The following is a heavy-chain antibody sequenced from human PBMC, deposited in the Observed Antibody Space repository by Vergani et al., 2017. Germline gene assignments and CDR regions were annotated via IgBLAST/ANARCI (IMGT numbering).Heavy chain of an antibody. D-gene: IGHD3-16*01. CDR1: GFTFSNYD. CDR3: AKHFRGWGIDY. V-gene: IGHV3-30*02. Sequence: QVQLVESGGGVVQRGGSLRLSCATSGFTFSNYDMQWIRQGPGKGLEFVAFIKFDGSNQYYADSVKGRFTISRDFSKNTLYLQMNSLRTDDTATYYCAKHFRGWGIDYWGKGTQVIVS. CDR2: IKFDGSNQ. J-gene: IGHJ4*02.